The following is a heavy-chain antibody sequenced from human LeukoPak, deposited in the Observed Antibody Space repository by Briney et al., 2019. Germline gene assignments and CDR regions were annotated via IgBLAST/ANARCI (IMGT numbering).Heavy chain of an antibody. CDR1: GYTLTELS. V-gene: IGHV1-24*01. CDR3: ATGLILLMSY. D-gene: IGHD2/OR15-2a*01. Sequence: ASVKVSRKVSGYTLTELSVHWVRQAPGKGLEWMGGFDPEDGETIYAQKFQGRVTMTEDTSTDTAYMELSSLRSEDTAVYYCATGLILLMSYWGQGTLVTVSS. J-gene: IGHJ4*02. CDR2: FDPEDGET.